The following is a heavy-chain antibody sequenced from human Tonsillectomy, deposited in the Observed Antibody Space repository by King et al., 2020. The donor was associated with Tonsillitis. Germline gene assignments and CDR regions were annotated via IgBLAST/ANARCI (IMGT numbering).Heavy chain of an antibody. V-gene: IGHV4-39*01. CDR3: ASTQDTAMGYGMDV. CDR1: GGSISSSSYY. Sequence: QLQESGPGLVKPSETLSLTCTVSGGSISSSSYYWGWIRQPPGKGLEWIGSIYYSGSTYYNPSLKSRVTISVDTSKNQFSLKLSSVTAADTAVYYCASTQDTAMGYGMDVWGQGTTVTVSS. D-gene: IGHD5-18*01. CDR2: IYYSGST. J-gene: IGHJ6*02.